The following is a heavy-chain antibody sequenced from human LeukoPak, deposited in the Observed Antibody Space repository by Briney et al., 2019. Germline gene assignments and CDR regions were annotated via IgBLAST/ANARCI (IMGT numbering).Heavy chain of an antibody. CDR2: IIPIFGTA. Sequence: GASVKVSCKDSVGTFSSYTISWVRQAPGQGLEWMGGIIPIFGTANYAQKFQRRVTITADESTNTAYTELSSLRSEDTAVYYCGRDQGGYNSVLDYWGQGTLVTVSS. V-gene: IGHV1-69*13. CDR1: VGTFSSYT. J-gene: IGHJ4*02. CDR3: GRDQGGYNSVLDY. D-gene: IGHD5-24*01.